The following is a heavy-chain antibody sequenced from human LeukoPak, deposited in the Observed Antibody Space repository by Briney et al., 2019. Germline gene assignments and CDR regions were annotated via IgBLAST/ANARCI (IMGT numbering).Heavy chain of an antibody. J-gene: IGHJ6*02. CDR3: ARTSSGWEYYYYYYGMDV. D-gene: IGHD6-19*01. CDR1: GGSISSYY. V-gene: IGHV4-4*07. CDR2: IYTSGST. Sequence: SETLSLTCTVSGGSISSYYWSWIRQPAGKGLEWIGRIYTSGSTNYNPSLKSRVTMSVDTSKNQFSLKLGSVTAADTAVYYCARTSSGWEYYYYYYGMDVWGQGTTVTVSS.